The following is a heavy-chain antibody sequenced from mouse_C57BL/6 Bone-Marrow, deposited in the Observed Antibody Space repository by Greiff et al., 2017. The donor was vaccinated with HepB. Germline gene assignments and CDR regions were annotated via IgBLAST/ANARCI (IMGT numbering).Heavy chain of an antibody. CDR1: GFTFTDYY. V-gene: IGHV7-3*01. J-gene: IGHJ2*01. Sequence: DVMLVESGGGLVQPGGSLSLSCAASGFTFTDYYMSWVRQPPGKALEWLGFIRNKANGYTTEYSASVKGRFTISRDNSQSILYLQMNALRAEDSATYYCASLTVVEYYFDYWGQGTTLTVSS. D-gene: IGHD1-1*01. CDR2: IRNKANGYTT. CDR3: ASLTVVEYYFDY.